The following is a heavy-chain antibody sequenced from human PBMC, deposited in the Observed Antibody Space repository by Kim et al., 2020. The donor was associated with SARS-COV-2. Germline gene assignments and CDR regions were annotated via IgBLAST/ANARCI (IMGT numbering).Heavy chain of an antibody. D-gene: IGHD3-10*01. J-gene: IGHJ5*02. CDR3: ARVRPNYRWFGELFLGSPGDWFDP. CDR2: MNPNSGNT. V-gene: IGHV1-8*01. Sequence: ASVKVSCKASGYTFTSYDINWVRQATGQGLEWMGWMNPNSGNTGYAQKFQGRVTMTRNTSISTAYMELSSLRSEDTAVYYCARVRPNYRWFGELFLGSPGDWFDPWGQGTLVTVSS. CDR1: GYTFTSYD.